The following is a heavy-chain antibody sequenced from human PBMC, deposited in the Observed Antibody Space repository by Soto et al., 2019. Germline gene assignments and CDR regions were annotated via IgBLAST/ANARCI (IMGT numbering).Heavy chain of an antibody. CDR2: ITSSSSYI. V-gene: IGHV3-21*02. J-gene: IGHJ4*02. Sequence: EVQLVESGGGLVKPGGSLRLSCAASGFTFSTYNMNWVRQAPGKGLEWVSSITSSSSYIYYADLLKGRFTISRDNAKKSLYLQMNSLRAEDTAVYFCARGTGDYYFCSGYHATDYFDYCGQGTLVTVSS. D-gene: IGHD3-3*01. CDR1: GFTFSTYN. CDR3: ARGTGDYYFCSGYHATDYFDY.